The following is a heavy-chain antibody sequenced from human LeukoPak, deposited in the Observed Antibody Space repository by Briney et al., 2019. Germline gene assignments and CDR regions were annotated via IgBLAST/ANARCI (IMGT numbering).Heavy chain of an antibody. J-gene: IGHJ4*02. V-gene: IGHV4-39*01. D-gene: IGHD2-2*01. CDR2: IYYSGST. Sequence: SETLSLTCTVSSGSITSGTYYWGWIRQPPGKGLEWIGSIYYSGSTYYNPSLKSRVTISVDTSKNQFSLKLSSVTAADTAVYYCASERDIVVAPAAIPFDYWGQGTLVTVSS. CDR1: SGSITSGTYY. CDR3: ASERDIVVAPAAIPFDY.